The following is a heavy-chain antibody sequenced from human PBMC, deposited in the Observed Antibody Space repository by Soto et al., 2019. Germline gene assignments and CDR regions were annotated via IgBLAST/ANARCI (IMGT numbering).Heavy chain of an antibody. CDR1: GFSFSDYW. CDR2: IDTDGSTT. D-gene: IGHD1-26*01. Sequence: EVQLVESGGGLVQPGGSLRLSCAASGFSFSDYWMHWVRQAPGKGLVWVSCIDTDGSTTTYADSVKGRFTISRDNVKNTLYLQMDRLRAEDTGLYYCSRGGGFSGNYLGGQGTLVTVSS. J-gene: IGHJ4*02. CDR3: SRGGGFSGNYL. V-gene: IGHV3-74*01.